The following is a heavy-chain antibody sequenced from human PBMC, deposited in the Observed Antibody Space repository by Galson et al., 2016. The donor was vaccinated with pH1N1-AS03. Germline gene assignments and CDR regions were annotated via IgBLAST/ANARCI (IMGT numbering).Heavy chain of an antibody. Sequence: PALVKPTQTLTLTCSFSGFSLSTGGVHVAWIRQPPGKALEWLALIFWDGETRYRPSLTSRLTITKDTSKNEVVLTMTNMDHVDTATYYCARSTHVNEGLDFWGQGILVTVAS. D-gene: IGHD2-8*01. CDR1: GFSLSTGGVH. CDR3: ARSTHVNEGLDF. J-gene: IGHJ4*02. V-gene: IGHV2-5*02. CDR2: IFWDGET.